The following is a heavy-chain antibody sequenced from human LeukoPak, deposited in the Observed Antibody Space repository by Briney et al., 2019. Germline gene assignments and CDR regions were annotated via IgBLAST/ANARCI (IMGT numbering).Heavy chain of an antibody. CDR1: GGSISSSNYY. CDR3: ARNASDSGTSYFDY. V-gene: IGHV4-39*01. CDR2: IYYSGST. J-gene: IGHJ4*02. Sequence: SETLSLTCTVSGGSISSSNYYWGWIRQPPGKGLEWIGSIYYSGSTSYNPSLKSRATISVDTSKNQFSLKLDSVTAADTAVYYCARNASDSGTSYFDYWGQGTPVTVSS. D-gene: IGHD1-26*01.